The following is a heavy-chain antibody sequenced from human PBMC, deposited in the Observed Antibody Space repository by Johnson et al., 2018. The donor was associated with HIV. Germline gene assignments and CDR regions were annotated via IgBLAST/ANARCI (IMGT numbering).Heavy chain of an antibody. CDR3: TTDRIVGAASRAFDI. CDR2: IKSKTDGGTT. J-gene: IGHJ3*02. V-gene: IGHV3-15*01. Sequence: VQLVESVGGLVKPGGSLRLSCAASGFTFSNAWMSWVRQAPGKGLEWVGRIKSKTDGGTTDYAAPVKGRFTISRDDSKNTLYLQMNSLKTEDTAVYYCTTDRIVGAASRAFDIWGQGTMVTVSS. CDR1: GFTFSNAW. D-gene: IGHD1-26*01.